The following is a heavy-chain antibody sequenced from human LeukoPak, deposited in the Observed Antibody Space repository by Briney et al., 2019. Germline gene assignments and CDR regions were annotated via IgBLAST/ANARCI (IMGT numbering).Heavy chain of an antibody. CDR2: MNPNRGNT. V-gene: IGHV1-8*01. D-gene: IGHD2-15*01. CDR1: GYTFPSYD. Sequence: GASANVSCKASGYTFPSYDINWLGPATGKGVAWVGWMNPNRGNTGYAQKFQGRVTMTRNTSISTAYMELSSLRSEDTAVYYCASSVPDCSGGSCYPHDAFDIWGQGKMVTVSS. CDR3: ASSVPDCSGGSCYPHDAFDI. J-gene: IGHJ3*02.